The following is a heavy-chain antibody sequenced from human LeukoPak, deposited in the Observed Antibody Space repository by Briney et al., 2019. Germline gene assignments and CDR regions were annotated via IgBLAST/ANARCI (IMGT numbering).Heavy chain of an antibody. V-gene: IGHV3-21*01. CDR2: ISSSSSYI. Sequence: GWSLRLSCAASGFTFSNYNMNWVRQAPGKGRKWVSSISSSSSYISYADSVKGRCTISRNNAKNSLYLQMTRLRAEDTAVYYCARDLGAAAEYFQHWGQGTLVTVSS. D-gene: IGHD6-13*01. CDR3: ARDLGAAAEYFQH. CDR1: GFTFSNYN. J-gene: IGHJ1*01.